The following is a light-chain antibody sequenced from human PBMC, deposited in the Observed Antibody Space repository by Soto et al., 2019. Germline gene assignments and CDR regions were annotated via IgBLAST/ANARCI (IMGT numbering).Light chain of an antibody. Sequence: DIQMTQSPSSLSASIGDRVTITCRASQSISSYLNWFQQKPGEAPKLLIQAASSLQSGVPSRFSGSGSWTDFPLTINSLQPEDFAVYYCQQSYSAPVTFGQGTKL. J-gene: IGKJ2*01. CDR3: QQSYSAPVT. CDR2: AAS. CDR1: QSISSY. V-gene: IGKV1-39*01.